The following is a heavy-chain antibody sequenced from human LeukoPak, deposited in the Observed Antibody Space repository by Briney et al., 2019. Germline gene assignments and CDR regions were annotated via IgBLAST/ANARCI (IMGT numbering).Heavy chain of an antibody. J-gene: IGHJ2*01. CDR3: ATSFMTRGYWYFDL. CDR1: GFTFSSYA. CDR2: ISGSGTNT. D-gene: IGHD3-16*02. Sequence: GGSLRLSCAASGFTFSSYAMSWVRQAPGKGLEWVSSISGSGTNTDYADSVKGRFTISRDNSKNTVNVQMNSLRAEDTAVYHCATSFMTRGYWYFDLWGRGTLVTVSS. V-gene: IGHV3-23*01.